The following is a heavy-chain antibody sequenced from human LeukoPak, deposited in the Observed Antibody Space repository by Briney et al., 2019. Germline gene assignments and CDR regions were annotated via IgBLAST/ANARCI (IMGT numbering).Heavy chain of an antibody. CDR3: ARDMATITDY. CDR1: GDSITSGSFY. CDR2: IYTSGST. Sequence: SETLSLTCTVSGDSITSGSFYLSWIRQPAGKGLEWIGRIYTSGSTNYNPSLKSRVTISVDTSKNQFSLKLSSVTAADTAVYYCARDMATITDYWGQGTLVTVSS. J-gene: IGHJ4*02. D-gene: IGHD5-24*01. V-gene: IGHV4-61*02.